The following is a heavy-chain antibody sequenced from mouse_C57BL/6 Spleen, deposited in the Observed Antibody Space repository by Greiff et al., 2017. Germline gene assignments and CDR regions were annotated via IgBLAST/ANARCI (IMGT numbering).Heavy chain of an antibody. V-gene: IGHV1-54*01. D-gene: IGHD1-1*01. CDR2: INPGSGGT. CDR3: ARGRVYYSGYFDV. Sequence: QVHVKQSGAELVRPGTSVKVSCKASGYAFTNYLIEWVKQRPGQGLEWIGVINPGSGGTNYNEKFKGKATLTADKSSSTAYMQLSSLTSEDSAVYFCARGRVYYSGYFDVWGTGTTVTVSS. J-gene: IGHJ1*03. CDR1: GYAFTNYL.